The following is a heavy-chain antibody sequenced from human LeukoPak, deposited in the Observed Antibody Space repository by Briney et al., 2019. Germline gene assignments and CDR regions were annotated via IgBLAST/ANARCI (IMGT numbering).Heavy chain of an antibody. D-gene: IGHD1-26*01. CDR2: IYNGVNT. CDR3: ARSRAFNSGAFDP. V-gene: IGHV4-61*01. Sequence: SETLSLTYTVSGASVSSASYWTWIRQPPGKGVEWIAHIYNGVNTNYNPSLKSRVTISVDTSKNQFSLRLNSVTAADTAVYYCARSRAFNSGAFDPWGQGSLVSVSS. J-gene: IGHJ5*02. CDR1: GASVSSASY.